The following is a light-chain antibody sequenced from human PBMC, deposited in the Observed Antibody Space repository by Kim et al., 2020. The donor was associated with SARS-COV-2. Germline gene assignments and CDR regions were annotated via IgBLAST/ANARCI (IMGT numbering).Light chain of an antibody. Sequence: DIQMTQSPSSLSASVGDRVTISCRASQDISNSLAWFQQKPGKAPKSLIYAASSLQSGVPSRITGSGSGTDFTLTISSLQPDDFATYYCQQYNSYPITFGPGTQLEIK. V-gene: IGKV1-16*01. CDR1: QDISNS. CDR3: QQYNSYPIT. J-gene: IGKJ5*01. CDR2: AAS.